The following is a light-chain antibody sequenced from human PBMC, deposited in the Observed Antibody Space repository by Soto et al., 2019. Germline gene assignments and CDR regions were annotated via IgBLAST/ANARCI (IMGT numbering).Light chain of an antibody. CDR2: GAS. Sequence: EIVLTQSPGTLSLSPGERATLSCRASQRVSSSYLAWYQQKPGQAPRLLIYGASSRATGIPDRFSGSGSGTGFTLTISRLEPEDFAVYYCQQYGSSPPWTFGQGTKVEIK. J-gene: IGKJ1*01. CDR3: QQYGSSPPWT. CDR1: QRVSSSY. V-gene: IGKV3-20*01.